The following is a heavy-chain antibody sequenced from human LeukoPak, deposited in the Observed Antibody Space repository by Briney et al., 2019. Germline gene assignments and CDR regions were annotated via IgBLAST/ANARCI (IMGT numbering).Heavy chain of an antibody. CDR1: GFTFSSQS. J-gene: IGHJ5*02. CDR2: IYSGGST. V-gene: IGHV3-66*01. CDR3: ARWGGDIVVVPAANNWLDP. Sequence: GGSLRLSCAASGFTFSSQSMNWVRQAPGKGLEWVSVIYSGGSTYYADSVKGRFTISRDNFKNTVYLQMNSLRAEDTAVYYCARWGGDIVVVPAANNWLDPWGQGTLVTVSS. D-gene: IGHD2-2*01.